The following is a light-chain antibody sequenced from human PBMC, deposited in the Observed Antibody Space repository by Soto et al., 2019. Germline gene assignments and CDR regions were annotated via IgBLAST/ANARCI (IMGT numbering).Light chain of an antibody. CDR1: QSISHH. CDR2: AAS. V-gene: IGKV1-39*01. CDR3: QQSYSSPPT. Sequence: DLQMNQSPSSLSASLEDSVIIXXRASQSISHHLNWYQQKPGKAPKLXIFAASSLQRGVPSRFSGSRAGPDFTLTISSLQPEDFATYYCQQSYSSPPTFGQGTKVDIK. J-gene: IGKJ1*01.